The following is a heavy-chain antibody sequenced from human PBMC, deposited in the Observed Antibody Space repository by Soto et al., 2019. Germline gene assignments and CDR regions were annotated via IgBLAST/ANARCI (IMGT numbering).Heavy chain of an antibody. CDR1: GYTFTSYG. J-gene: IGHJ6*02. CDR3: ARVWTPSGSYYYYYGMDV. Sequence: QVQLVQSGAEVKKPGASVKVSCKASGYTFTSYGISWVRQAPGQGLEWMGWISAYNGNTNYAQKLQGRVTMTTDTSTSTAYMERRSLRSDDTAVYYCARVWTPSGSYYYYYGMDVWGQGTTVTVSS. D-gene: IGHD1-26*01. CDR2: ISAYNGNT. V-gene: IGHV1-18*01.